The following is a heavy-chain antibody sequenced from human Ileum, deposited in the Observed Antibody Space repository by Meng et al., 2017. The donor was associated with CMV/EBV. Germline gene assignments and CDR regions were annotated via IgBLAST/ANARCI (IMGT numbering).Heavy chain of an antibody. J-gene: IGHJ4*02. CDR3: ARAGEYRFDY. CDR1: GFTFSSSW. Sequence: GGSLRLSYAASGFTFSSSWMHWVRQAPGKGLVWVSRMNSDGSTTDHADSVTGRFTISRDNARNTLYLQMNSLRAEDTAVYYCARAGEYRFDYWGQGTLVTVSS. V-gene: IGHV3-74*01. CDR2: MNSDGSTT. D-gene: IGHD2/OR15-2a*01.